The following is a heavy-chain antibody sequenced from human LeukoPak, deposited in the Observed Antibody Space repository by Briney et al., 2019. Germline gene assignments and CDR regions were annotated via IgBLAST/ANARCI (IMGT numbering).Heavy chain of an antibody. CDR1: GYTFTGYY. V-gene: IGHV1-2*02. Sequence: ASVKVSCKASGYTFTGYYMPWVRQAPGKGLEWLGGITPNSGGTNYAQKFQGRVTMTRDTSISTAYMELSRLRSDDTAVYYCARPLADYGDYVPLWFDPWGQGTLVTVSS. J-gene: IGHJ5*02. CDR2: ITPNSGGT. D-gene: IGHD4-17*01. CDR3: ARPLADYGDYVPLWFDP.